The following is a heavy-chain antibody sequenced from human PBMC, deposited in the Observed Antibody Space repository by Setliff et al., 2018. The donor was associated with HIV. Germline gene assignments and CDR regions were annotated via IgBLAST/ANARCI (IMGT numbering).Heavy chain of an antibody. CDR1: GFTFTNSA. CDR3: AAASNRRFRGVNLHYYYYMDV. Sequence: ASVKVSCKASGFTFTNSAMQWVRQARGQRLEWIGWIVVGSYNTNYAQKFQERVTITRDLSTSTAYMELSSLRSEDTAVYYCAAASNRRFRGVNLHYYYYMDVWGKGTTVTVSS. V-gene: IGHV1-58*02. J-gene: IGHJ6*03. CDR2: IVVGSYNT. D-gene: IGHD3-10*01.